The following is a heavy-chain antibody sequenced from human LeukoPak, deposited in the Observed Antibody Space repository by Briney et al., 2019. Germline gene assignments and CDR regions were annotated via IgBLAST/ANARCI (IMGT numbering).Heavy chain of an antibody. CDR3: ARDQRGFCSGRGCVASTIYY. J-gene: IGHJ4*02. V-gene: IGHV3-30*04. Sequence: AGWSLRLSCAASGFTFSDYNMNWVRQAPGKGLEWVSVISKDGSIIYYADSVKGRFTISRDNAKNSLYLQMNSLRAEDTAVYYCARDQRGFCSGRGCVASTIYYWGQGNLVTVSS. CDR2: ISKDGSII. CDR1: GFTFSDYN. D-gene: IGHD2-15*01.